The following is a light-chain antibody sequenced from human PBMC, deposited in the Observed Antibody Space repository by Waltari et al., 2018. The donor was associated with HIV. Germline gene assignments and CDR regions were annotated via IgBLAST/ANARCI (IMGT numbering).Light chain of an antibody. CDR2: AAS. J-gene: IGKJ2*01. CDR3: QQLSTYPPDT. V-gene: IGKV1-9*01. CDR1: EDINEF. Sequence: DIQFAQSPSFLSAAIGDKVTITCRASEDINEFLAWYQPKPGVAPNLLIYAASTLEDEVPSRCSGSGAETDFTLTISSLKPEDFATYFCQQLSTYPPDTFGPGTKVEIK.